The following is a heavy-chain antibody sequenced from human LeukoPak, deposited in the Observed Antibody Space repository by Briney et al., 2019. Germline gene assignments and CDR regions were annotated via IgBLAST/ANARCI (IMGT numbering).Heavy chain of an antibody. CDR3: ARASSGPGYNAFDI. V-gene: IGHV3-30-3*01. D-gene: IGHD5-18*01. J-gene: IGHJ3*02. CDR1: GFTFSSYA. Sequence: GGSLRLSCAASGFTFSSYAMHWVRQAPGKGLEWVAVISYDGSNKYYADSVKGRFTISRDNSKNTLYLQMNSLRAEDTAVYYCARASSGPGYNAFDICGQGTMVTVSS. CDR2: ISYDGSNK.